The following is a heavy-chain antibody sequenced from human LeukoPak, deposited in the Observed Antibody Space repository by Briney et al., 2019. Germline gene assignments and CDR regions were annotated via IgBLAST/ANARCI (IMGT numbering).Heavy chain of an antibody. Sequence: GGSLRLSCAASGFTFGDYGMHWVRQAPGKGLEWVAVVSYDASNQYYADSVKGRFTISRDSSKNTLYLQMNSLRPEDTAVYYCAKSLHSDNSGYHDYWGQGTLVTVSS. V-gene: IGHV3-30*18. D-gene: IGHD3-22*01. CDR1: GFTFGDYG. J-gene: IGHJ4*02. CDR2: VSYDASNQ. CDR3: AKSLHSDNSGYHDY.